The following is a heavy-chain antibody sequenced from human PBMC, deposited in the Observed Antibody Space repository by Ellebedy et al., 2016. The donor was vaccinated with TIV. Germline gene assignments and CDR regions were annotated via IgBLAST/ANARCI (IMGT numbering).Heavy chain of an antibody. CDR1: GFAFDDDW. V-gene: IGHV3-7*01. CDR2: ITPDGSKK. CDR3: ASSHAG. Sequence: GESLKISCAASGFAFDDDWMTWVRQAPGKGLEWVAEITPDGSKKYYLDSVKGRFTVSRDNPTNSLYLQMNSLTVEDTAVYYCASSHAGWGQGTLVTVSS. J-gene: IGHJ4*02.